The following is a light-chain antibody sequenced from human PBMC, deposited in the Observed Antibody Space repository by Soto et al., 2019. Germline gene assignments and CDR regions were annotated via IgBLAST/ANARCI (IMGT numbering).Light chain of an antibody. CDR2: GAS. Sequence: EIVLTHSPGTLCLSPWQRSTLSFRASQSVSSSYLAWYQQKPGQAPRLLIYGASSRATGIPDRFSGSGSGTDFTLTISRLEPEDFAVYYCQQYGSSPRTFGQGTEVDI. CDR3: QQYGSSPRT. CDR1: QSVSSSY. V-gene: IGKV3-20*01. J-gene: IGKJ1*01.